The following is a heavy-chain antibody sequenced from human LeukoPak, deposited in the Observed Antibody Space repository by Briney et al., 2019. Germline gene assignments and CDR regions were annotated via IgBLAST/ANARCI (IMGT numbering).Heavy chain of an antibody. CDR2: IYYSGST. Sequence: SETLSLTCTVSGGSISSHYWSWIRQPPGKGLEWIGYIYYSGSTNYNPSLKSRVTISVDTSKNQFSLKLSSVTAADTAVYYCARAEQQLTHYGMDVWGQGTTVTVSS. D-gene: IGHD6-13*01. CDR1: GGSISSHY. J-gene: IGHJ6*02. V-gene: IGHV4-59*11. CDR3: ARAEQQLTHYGMDV.